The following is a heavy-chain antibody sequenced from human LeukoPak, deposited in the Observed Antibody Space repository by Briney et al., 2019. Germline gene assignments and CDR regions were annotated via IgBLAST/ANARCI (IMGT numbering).Heavy chain of an antibody. CDR2: IIPIFGTA. J-gene: IGHJ6*03. CDR3: ASSDFWSGTPPRRGFYYYYMDV. Sequence: WASVKVSCKASGGTFSSYAISWVRQAPGQGLEWMGGIIPIFGTANYAQKFQGRVTITTDESTSTAYMELSSLRSEDTAVYYCASSDFWSGTPPRRGFYYYYMDVWGKGTTVTVSS. V-gene: IGHV1-69*05. D-gene: IGHD3-3*01. CDR1: GGTFSSYA.